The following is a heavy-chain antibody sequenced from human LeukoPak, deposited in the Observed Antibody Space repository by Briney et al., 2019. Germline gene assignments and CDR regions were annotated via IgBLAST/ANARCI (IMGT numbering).Heavy chain of an antibody. Sequence: GGSLRLSCAASGFTFSNYWMHWVRQAPGKGLVWVSRVNSDGTYTNYADSVKGRFTIARDNAKNTLYLQMNSLRAGDTAVYYCIRGPSGGAMDVWGPGNTVTVSS. CDR2: VNSDGTYT. D-gene: IGHD3-10*01. V-gene: IGHV3-74*01. J-gene: IGHJ6*02. CDR3: IRGPSGGAMDV. CDR1: GFTFSNYW.